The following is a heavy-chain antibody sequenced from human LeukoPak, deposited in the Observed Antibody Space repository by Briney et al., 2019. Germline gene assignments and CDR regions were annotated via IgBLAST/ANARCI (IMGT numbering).Heavy chain of an antibody. CDR3: ARGGYSYGFY. D-gene: IGHD5-18*01. V-gene: IGHV4-34*01. CDR1: GGSFSGYY. Sequence: PSETLSLTCAVYGGSFSGYYWSWIRQPPGKGLEWIGEINHSGSTNYKPSLKRRVTMSVDMSKNQFSLKLSSVTAADTAVYYCARGGYSYGFYWGQGTLVTVSS. J-gene: IGHJ4*02. CDR2: INHSGST.